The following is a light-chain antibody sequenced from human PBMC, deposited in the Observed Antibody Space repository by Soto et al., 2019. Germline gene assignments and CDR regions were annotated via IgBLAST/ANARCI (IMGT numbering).Light chain of an antibody. CDR2: GAS. V-gene: IGKV3-20*01. Sequence: EIVLTQSPDTLSLSPGDSATLSCRASQSVSSNYLAWYQQKPGRAPRLLIYGASNRATGIPDRFTGSGSGTDFTLTISRLEPEDFAVFYCQQYDDSITFGQGTRLEIE. CDR3: QQYDDSIT. J-gene: IGKJ5*01. CDR1: QSVSSNY.